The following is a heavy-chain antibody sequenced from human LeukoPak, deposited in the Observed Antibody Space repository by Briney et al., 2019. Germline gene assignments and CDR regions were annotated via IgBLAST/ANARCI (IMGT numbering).Heavy chain of an antibody. D-gene: IGHD3-10*01. V-gene: IGHV4-30-4*01. J-gene: IGHJ5*02. Sequence: PSETLSLTCTVSGGSISSGDYYWRRIRQPPGKGLEWIGYIYYSGSTYYNPSLKSRVTISVETSKNQFSRKLSSVTAADTAVYYCARSPATRITMVRGVPDGFDPWGQGTLVTVSS. CDR1: GGSISSGDYY. CDR2: IYYSGST. CDR3: ARSPATRITMVRGVPDGFDP.